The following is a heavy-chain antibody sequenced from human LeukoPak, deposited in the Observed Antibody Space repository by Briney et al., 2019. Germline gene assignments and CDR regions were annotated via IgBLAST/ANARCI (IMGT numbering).Heavy chain of an antibody. CDR2: IYHSGST. J-gene: IGHJ6*02. CDR3: AKYGSGSYGREDYYYYGMDV. V-gene: IGHV4-30-2*01. Sequence: SQTLSLTCTVSGGSISSGGYYWSWIRQPPGKGLEWIGYIYHSGSTYYNPSLKSRVTISVDRSKNQFSLKLSSVTAADTAVYYCAKYGSGSYGREDYYYYGMDVWGQGTTVTVSS. D-gene: IGHD3-10*01. CDR1: GGSISSGGYY.